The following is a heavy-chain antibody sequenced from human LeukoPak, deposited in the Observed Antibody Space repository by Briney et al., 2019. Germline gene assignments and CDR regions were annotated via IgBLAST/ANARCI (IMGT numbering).Heavy chain of an antibody. D-gene: IGHD5-24*01. CDR1: GYTFTGYY. J-gene: IGHJ4*02. CDR3: ARMATIGSCFDY. CDR2: INPNSGGT. V-gene: IGHV1-2*02. Sequence: ASVKVSCKASGYTFTGYYMHWVRQAPGQGLEWMGWINPNSGGTNYAQKFQGRVTMTRDTSTSTVYMELSSLRSEDTAVYYCARMATIGSCFDYWGQGTLVTVSS.